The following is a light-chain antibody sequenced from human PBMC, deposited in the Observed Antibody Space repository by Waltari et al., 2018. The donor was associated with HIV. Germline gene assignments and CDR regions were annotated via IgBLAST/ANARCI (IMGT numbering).Light chain of an antibody. V-gene: IGLV1-47*01. Sequence: QSVLTQPPSASGTPGKRVTISCSGSSSNIGRNYANLFQQLPGTAPKRLIYRNNQRPSGVPDRFSGSKSGTSASLAISGLRSEDEADYYCAAWDDSRSGLHWVFGGGTKLTVL. CDR2: RNN. CDR3: AAWDDSRSGLHWV. J-gene: IGLJ3*02. CDR1: SSNIGRNY.